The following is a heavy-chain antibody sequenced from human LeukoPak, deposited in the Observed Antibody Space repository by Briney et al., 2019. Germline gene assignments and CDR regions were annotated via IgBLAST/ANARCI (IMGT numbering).Heavy chain of an antibody. CDR2: ISADGGDI. Sequence: PGGSLRLSCAASGFTFSNNIMNWVRQAPGKGLEWVSVISADGGDIYYADSVNGRFTISRDNSKNTLHLQMDSLRAEDTAVYYCAKDPPHSDRSIYSDNSWGQGTLVTVSS. V-gene: IGHV3-23*01. CDR3: AKDPPHSDRSIYSDNS. J-gene: IGHJ4*02. D-gene: IGHD3-22*01. CDR1: GFTFSNNI.